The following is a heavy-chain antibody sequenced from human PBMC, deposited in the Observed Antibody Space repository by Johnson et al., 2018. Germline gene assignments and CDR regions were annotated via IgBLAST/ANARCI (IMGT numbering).Heavy chain of an antibody. CDR3: ARLEYDATGYFQH. D-gene: IGHD3-3*01. J-gene: IGHJ1*01. V-gene: IGHV3-30-3*01. CDR2: ISYDGSNK. Sequence: QVQLVQSGGGVVQPGRSLRLSCAASGFTFSSYAMHWVRQAPGKGLEWVAVISYDGSNKYYTDSLKGRFTISRDKSKNTLYLQVNSLGAEDTAVYYCARLEYDATGYFQHWGQGTLVTVSS. CDR1: GFTFSSYA.